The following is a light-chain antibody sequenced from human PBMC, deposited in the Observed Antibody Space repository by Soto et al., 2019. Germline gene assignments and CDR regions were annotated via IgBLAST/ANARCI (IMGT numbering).Light chain of an antibody. Sequence: QSVLTQPASVSGSPGQSITISCTGTTSDIGSYKFVSWYQQHPGKAPKLMIYEGNKRPSGVSDRFSASKSGNTASLTISGLQAEDEAAYYCCSHAGDHVVFGGGTQLTVL. CDR1: TSDIGSYKF. CDR3: CSHAGDHVV. V-gene: IGLV2-23*01. CDR2: EGN. J-gene: IGLJ2*01.